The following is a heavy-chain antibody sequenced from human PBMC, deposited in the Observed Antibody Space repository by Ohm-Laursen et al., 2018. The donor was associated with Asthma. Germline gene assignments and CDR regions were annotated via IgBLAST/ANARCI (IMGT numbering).Heavy chain of an antibody. J-gene: IGHJ1*01. CDR3: ARIGPEWELPGREYSLHH. CDR2: ISTASTFI. D-gene: IGHD1-26*01. CDR1: GCTFSRYS. V-gene: IGHV3-21*01. Sequence: SLRLSCAASGCTFSRYSIHWIRQAPGKGLEWVASISTASTFIYYADSVRGRFTTSRDNARNSVYLQMNSLRAEDTALYYCARIGPEWELPGREYSLHHWGQGTQVTVSS.